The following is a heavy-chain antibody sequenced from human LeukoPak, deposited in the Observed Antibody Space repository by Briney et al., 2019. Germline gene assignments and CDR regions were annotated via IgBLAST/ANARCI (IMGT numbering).Heavy chain of an antibody. J-gene: IGHJ4*02. CDR3: ARGYCSGGSCYFDY. CDR2: IYYSGST. V-gene: IGHV4-59*01. Sequence: SETLSLTCTVSGGSISSYYWNWIRQPPGKGLEWIGYIYYSGSTNYNPSLKSRVTISVDTSKNQFSLKLSSVTAADTAVYYCARGYCSGGSCYFDYWGQGTLVTVSS. CDR1: GGSISSYY. D-gene: IGHD2-15*01.